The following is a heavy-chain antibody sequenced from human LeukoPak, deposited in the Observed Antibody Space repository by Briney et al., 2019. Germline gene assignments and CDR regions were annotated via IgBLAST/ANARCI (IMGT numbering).Heavy chain of an antibody. CDR3: AREAYSSGWSTHYYYYYGMDV. D-gene: IGHD6-19*01. CDR1: GDRVSSNSAA. CDR2: TYYRSKWYN. Sequence: SQTLSLTCAISGDRVSSNSAAWNWIRQSPSRGLEWLGRTYYRSKWYNDYAVSVKSRITINPDTSKNQFSLQLNPVTPEDTAVYYCAREAYSSGWSTHYYYYYGMDVWGQGTMVTVSS. J-gene: IGHJ6*02. V-gene: IGHV6-1*01.